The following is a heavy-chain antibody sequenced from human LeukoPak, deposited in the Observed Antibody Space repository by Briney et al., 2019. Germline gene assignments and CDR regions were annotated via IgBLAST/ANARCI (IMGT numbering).Heavy chain of an antibody. Sequence: SVKVSCKASGGTFSSYAISWVRQARGQGLEWMGGIIPIFGTANYAQKFQGRVTITADKSTSTAYMELSSLRSEDTAVYYCARAAGYSSSCFDYWGQGTLVTVSS. V-gene: IGHV1-69*06. J-gene: IGHJ4*02. CDR1: GGTFSSYA. D-gene: IGHD6-13*01. CDR2: IIPIFGTA. CDR3: ARAAGYSSSCFDY.